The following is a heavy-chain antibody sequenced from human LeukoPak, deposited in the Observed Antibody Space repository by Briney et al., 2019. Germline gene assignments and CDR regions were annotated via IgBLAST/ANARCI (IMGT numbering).Heavy chain of an antibody. D-gene: IGHD3-10*01. J-gene: IGHJ3*02. CDR2: INPNSGVT. V-gene: IGHV1-2*02. CDR1: GYTFTGYY. CDR3: ATETPGYLWFGEYGALRAFDI. Sequence: ASVKVSCKASGYTFTGYYMHWVRQAPGQGLEWMGWINPNSGVTNYAQKFQGRVTMTRDTSISTAYMELRSLRSEDTAVYYCATETPGYLWFGEYGALRAFDIWGQGTMVTVSS.